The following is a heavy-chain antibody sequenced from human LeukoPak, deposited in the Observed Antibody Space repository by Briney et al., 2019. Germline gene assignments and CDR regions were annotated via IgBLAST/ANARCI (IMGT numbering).Heavy chain of an antibody. Sequence: PGGSLRLSCAASGFTFSSYEMNWVRQAPGKGLEWVSYISSSGSTIYYADSVKGRFTISRDNAKNSLYLQMNSLRAEDTAVYYCARVHCSSTSCQRVFDYWGQGTLVTVSS. CDR2: ISSSGSTI. V-gene: IGHV3-48*03. D-gene: IGHD2-2*01. CDR3: ARVHCSSTSCQRVFDY. CDR1: GFTFSSYE. J-gene: IGHJ4*02.